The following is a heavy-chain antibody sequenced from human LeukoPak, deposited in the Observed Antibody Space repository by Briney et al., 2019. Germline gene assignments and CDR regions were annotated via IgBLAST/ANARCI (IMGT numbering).Heavy chain of an antibody. CDR1: GYTFTSYG. D-gene: IGHD5-12*01. V-gene: IGHV1-18*01. Sequence: ASVKVSCKASGYTFTSYGISWVRQAPGQGLEWMGWISAYNGNTNYAQKLQGRVTMTTDTSTSTAYMELRSLRSDDTAVYYCARLRSSGYGSYYGMDVWGQGTTVTVSS. CDR2: ISAYNGNT. J-gene: IGHJ6*02. CDR3: ARLRSSGYGSYYGMDV.